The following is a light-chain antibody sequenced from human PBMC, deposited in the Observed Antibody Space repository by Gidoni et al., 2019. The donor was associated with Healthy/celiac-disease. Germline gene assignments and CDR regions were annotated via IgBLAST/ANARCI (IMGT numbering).Light chain of an antibody. CDR2: KAS. Sequence: DIQMTQSPSTLSASVGDRVTITCRASQSISSWLAWYQQKPGKAPKLLLYKASSLESGVPSRFSGSGSGTEFTLTISRLQPDDFATYYCQQYNSYSIPFGQGTRLEIK. V-gene: IGKV1-5*03. CDR1: QSISSW. CDR3: QQYNSYSIP. J-gene: IGKJ5*01.